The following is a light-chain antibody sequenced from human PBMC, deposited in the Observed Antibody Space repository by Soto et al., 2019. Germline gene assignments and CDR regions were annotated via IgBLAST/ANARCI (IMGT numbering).Light chain of an antibody. V-gene: IGKV1-5*01. CDR2: DAY. Sequence: DIKMTQSPSTLSASVGDRVTITCRASQSISSWLAWYQQKPGKAPKLLIYDAYSLESGVQSRFSGSGSGTEFTLTIRSLQPDEFATYYCQRYNSYSWTVGQGTKVDI. CDR1: QSISSW. CDR3: QRYNSYSWT. J-gene: IGKJ1*01.